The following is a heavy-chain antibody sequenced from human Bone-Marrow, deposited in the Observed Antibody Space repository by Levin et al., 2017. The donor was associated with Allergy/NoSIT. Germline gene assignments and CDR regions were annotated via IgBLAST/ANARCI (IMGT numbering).Heavy chain of an antibody. V-gene: IGHV3-66*04. CDR3: AGHTEGDC. CDR2: IYSGGSI. D-gene: IGHD4-11*01. Sequence: GALRLSCAASGFTVSNNYMSWVRQAPGKGLEWVALIYSGGSIHYADSVKGRFTVSRDNSKNTLFLQMSSLRAEDTAVYYCAGHTEGDCWGQGALVTVSS. CDR1: GFTVSNNY. J-gene: IGHJ4*02.